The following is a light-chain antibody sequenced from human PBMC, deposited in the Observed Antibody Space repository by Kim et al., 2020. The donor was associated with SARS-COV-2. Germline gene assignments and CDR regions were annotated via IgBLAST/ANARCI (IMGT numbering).Light chain of an antibody. Sequence: LSASVGDRVPITCRASQSISSWLAWYQQKPGKAPKLLIYKASSLESGVPSRFSGSGSGTEFTLTISSLQPDDFATYYCQQYNTWTFGQGTKVDIK. J-gene: IGKJ1*01. CDR1: QSISSW. CDR2: KAS. CDR3: QQYNTWT. V-gene: IGKV1-5*03.